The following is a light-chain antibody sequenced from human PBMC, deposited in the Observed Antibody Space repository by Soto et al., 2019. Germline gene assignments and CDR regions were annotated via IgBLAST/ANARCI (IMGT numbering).Light chain of an antibody. CDR3: ATWDDSLNGVV. J-gene: IGLJ3*02. Sequence: QPVLTQPPSASGTPGQRVTISCFGSSSNVGRNIVSWYQHLPGTAPKLLFYSNSQRPSGVPDRFSGSKSGTSASLAISGLQSEDEADYFCATWDDSLNGVVFGGGTQLTVL. V-gene: IGLV1-44*01. CDR1: SSNVGRNI. CDR2: SNS.